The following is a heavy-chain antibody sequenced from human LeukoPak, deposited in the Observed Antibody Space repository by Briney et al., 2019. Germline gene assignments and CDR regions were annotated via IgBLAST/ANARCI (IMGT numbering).Heavy chain of an antibody. CDR3: AIATGYSNFVY. CDR1: GGSISSGGYY. Sequence: SETLSLTCTVSGGSISSGGYYWSWIRQHPGTGLEWIGYIYYNGSTYYNPFLKSRVTISVDTSKNQFSLKLSSVTAADTAVYYCAIATGYSNFVYWGQGTLVTVSS. J-gene: IGHJ4*02. V-gene: IGHV4-31*03. CDR2: IYYNGST. D-gene: IGHD4-11*01.